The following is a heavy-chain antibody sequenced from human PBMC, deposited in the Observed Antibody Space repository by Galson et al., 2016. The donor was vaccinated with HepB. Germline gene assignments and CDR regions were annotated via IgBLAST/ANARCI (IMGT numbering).Heavy chain of an antibody. V-gene: IGHV3-21*01. CDR1: GFAFNTYA. D-gene: IGHD2-15*01. J-gene: IGHJ4*02. CDR3: ARNLFSGAGYSVNY. Sequence: SLRLSCATSGFAFNTYAMNWVRQAPGKGLEWVSSISDTSDYIYHADSLKGRFTISRDNTKNLAFLQMDSLRAEDTAVYYCARNLFSGAGYSVNYWGQGTLVTVSS. CDR2: ISDTSDYI.